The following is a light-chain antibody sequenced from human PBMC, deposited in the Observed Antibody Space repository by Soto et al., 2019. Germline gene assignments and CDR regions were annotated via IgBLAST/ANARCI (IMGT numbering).Light chain of an antibody. CDR3: QQSYSTPPWT. J-gene: IGKJ1*01. CDR1: QSIDNW. V-gene: IGKV1-39*01. CDR2: DAS. Sequence: DIQMTQSPSTLSASVGDRVTITCRASQSIDNWLAWYQQKPGKAPKLLIYDASTLQGGVPSRFSGSGSGTDFTLTISSLQPEDFATYFCQQSYSTPPWTFGQGTKVEIK.